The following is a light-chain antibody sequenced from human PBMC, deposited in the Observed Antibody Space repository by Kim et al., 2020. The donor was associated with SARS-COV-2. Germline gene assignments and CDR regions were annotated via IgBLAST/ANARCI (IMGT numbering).Light chain of an antibody. CDR2: GKN. J-gene: IGLJ1*01. V-gene: IGLV3-19*02. CDR3: NSWDSSGNHGV. Sequence: SSELTQDPAVSVALGQTVRITCQGDSLRSYYASWYQQKPGQAPVRVIYGKNNRPSGIPDRFSGSSSGNTASLTITGAQAEDEADYYCNSWDSSGNHGVFGTGTKVTVL. CDR1: SLRSYY.